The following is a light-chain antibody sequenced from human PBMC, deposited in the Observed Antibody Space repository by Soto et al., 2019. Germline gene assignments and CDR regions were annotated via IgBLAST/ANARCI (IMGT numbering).Light chain of an antibody. J-gene: IGKJ1*01. Sequence: EIVVTQSPATLYVSPGERATLSCRASQSVSNNYLAWYQQKPGQAPRLLIYGASNRATGIPDRFSGSGSGTDFTLTISRLEPEDFAVYYCQQYGSSGTFGQGTKVDIK. CDR3: QQYGSSGT. CDR1: QSVSNNY. V-gene: IGKV3-20*01. CDR2: GAS.